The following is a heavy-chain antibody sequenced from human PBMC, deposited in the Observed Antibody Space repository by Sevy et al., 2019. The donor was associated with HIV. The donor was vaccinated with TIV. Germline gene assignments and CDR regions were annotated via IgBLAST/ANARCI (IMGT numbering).Heavy chain of an antibody. J-gene: IGHJ4*02. CDR2: IKQDGSVK. CDR1: GFSLNSYW. CDR3: VRAIAADGSF. V-gene: IGHV3-7*01. D-gene: IGHD6-13*01. Sequence: GGYLRLSCAASGFSLNSYWMSWVRQAPGKGLEWVGNIKQDGSVKYYVDSVKGRFTISRDNARNLLYLQMNSLRAEDTALYYCVRAIAADGSFWGQGTLVTVSS.